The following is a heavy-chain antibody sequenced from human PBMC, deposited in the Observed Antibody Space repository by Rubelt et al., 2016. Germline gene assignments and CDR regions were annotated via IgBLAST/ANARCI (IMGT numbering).Heavy chain of an antibody. D-gene: IGHD1-14*01. Sequence: VQLVESGGGVVQPGRSLRLSCTASGFTFSSYSMNWVRQAPGKGLEWVSSIISSSSYIYYADSVKGRFTISRDNAKNSLYLQMNSLRAEDTAVYYCASHRGPYYFDYWGQGTLVTVSS. J-gene: IGHJ4*02. CDR3: ASHRGPYYFDY. CDR2: IISSSSYI. CDR1: GFTFSSYS. V-gene: IGHV3-21*01.